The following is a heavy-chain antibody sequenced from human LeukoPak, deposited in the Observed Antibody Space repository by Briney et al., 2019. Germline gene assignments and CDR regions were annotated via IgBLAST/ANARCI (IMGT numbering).Heavy chain of an antibody. CDR1: GFTFSSYA. D-gene: IGHD2-15*01. Sequence: GSLXLSCAASGFTFSSYAMSWVRQAPGKGLEWVSAISGSGGSTYYADSVKGRFTISRDNSKNTLYLQMNSLRAEDTAVYYCAKINDIVVVVAATCYFDYWGQGTLVTVSS. V-gene: IGHV3-23*01. J-gene: IGHJ4*02. CDR2: ISGSGGST. CDR3: AKINDIVVVVAATCYFDY.